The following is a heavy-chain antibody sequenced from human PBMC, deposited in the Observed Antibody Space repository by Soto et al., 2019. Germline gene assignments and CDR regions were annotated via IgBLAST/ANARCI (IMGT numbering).Heavy chain of an antibody. V-gene: IGHV3-30*18. J-gene: IGHJ4*02. CDR3: AKGTHSSGYGSYFDY. CDR1: GFTFSSYG. Sequence: PGGSLRLSCAASGFTFSSYGMHWVRQAPGKGLEWVAVISKDGSTKYDADSVKGRFTISRDNSKNTLYLQMNSLRAEDTAVYYCAKGTHSSGYGSYFDYWGQGTLVTVSS. CDR2: ISKDGSTK. D-gene: IGHD3-22*01.